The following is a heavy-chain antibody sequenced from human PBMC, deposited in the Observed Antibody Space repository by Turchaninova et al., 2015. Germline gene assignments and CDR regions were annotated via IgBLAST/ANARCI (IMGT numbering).Heavy chain of an antibody. CDR1: GFTFRNAW. V-gene: IGHV3-15*01. J-gene: IGHJ4*02. Sequence: EVQLVESGGDLVEPGGSLRLSCAASGFTFRNAWMSWVRQAPGKGREVVGRIKSKSDGGTTDYAAPVKGRFTISRDDSKNTLFLEMNNLRTEDTALYYCSYYYDSRGDPDFDYWGQGTLVTVSS. D-gene: IGHD3-22*01. CDR3: SYYYDSRGDPDFDY. CDR2: IKSKSDGGTT.